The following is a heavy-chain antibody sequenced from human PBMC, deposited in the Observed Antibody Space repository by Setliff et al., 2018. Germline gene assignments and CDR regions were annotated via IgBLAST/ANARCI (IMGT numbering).Heavy chain of an antibody. CDR2: IKQDGSEK. J-gene: IGHJ6*02. D-gene: IGHD6-19*01. V-gene: IGHV3-7*03. CDR1: GFTFSSYW. CDR3: AKVLAVAGMSTHYGMDV. Sequence: PGGSLRLSCAASGFTFSSYWMSWVRQAPGKGLEWVANIKQDGSEKYYADSVKGRFTISRDNAKNSLYLQMNSLRAEDTALYYCAKVLAVAGMSTHYGMDVWGQGTTVTVSS.